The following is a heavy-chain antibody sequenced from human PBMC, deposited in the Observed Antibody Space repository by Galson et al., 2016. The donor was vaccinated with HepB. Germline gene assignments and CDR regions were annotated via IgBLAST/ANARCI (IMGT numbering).Heavy chain of an antibody. V-gene: IGHV6-1*01. CDR1: GDSVSSSRAA. CDR3: ARDVSVSYPYNWFDT. CDR2: TYYRSKWYN. D-gene: IGHD3-10*01. J-gene: IGHJ5*02. Sequence: CAISGDSVSSSRAAWNWIRQSPSRGLEWLGRTYYRSKWYNDYATSLESRITITPDTSKNHFSLQLNSVTPEDTAVYFCARDVSVSYPYNWFDTWGQGTLVTVSS.